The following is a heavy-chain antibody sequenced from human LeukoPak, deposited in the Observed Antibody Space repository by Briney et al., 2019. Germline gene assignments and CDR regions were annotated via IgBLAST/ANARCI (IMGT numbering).Heavy chain of an antibody. V-gene: IGHV3-15*01. Sequence: GGSLRLSCAASGFTFSNAWMSWVRQAPGKGLEWVGRIKSKTDGGTTDYAAPVKGRFTISRDDSKNTLYLQMNSLKTEDTAVYYCTPDECCDILTCMDVWGKGTTVTVSS. J-gene: IGHJ6*04. D-gene: IGHD3-9*01. CDR2: IKSKTDGGTT. CDR1: GFTFSNAW. CDR3: TPDECCDILTCMDV.